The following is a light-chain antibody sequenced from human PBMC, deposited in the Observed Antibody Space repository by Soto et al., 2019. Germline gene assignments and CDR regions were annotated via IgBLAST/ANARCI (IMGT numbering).Light chain of an antibody. CDR1: QGISNY. CDR2: AAS. CDR3: QKYNSAPPYT. V-gene: IGKV1-27*01. J-gene: IGKJ2*01. Sequence: DIQMTQSPSSLSASVGDRVTITCRASQGISNYLAWYQQKPGKVPKLLIYAASTLQSGVPSRFSVSGSGTDFTLTISSLQPEDVATYYCQKYNSAPPYTFGQGTKLEIK.